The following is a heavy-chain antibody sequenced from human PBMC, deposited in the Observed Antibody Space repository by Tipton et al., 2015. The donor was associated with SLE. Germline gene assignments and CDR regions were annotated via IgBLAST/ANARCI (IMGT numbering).Heavy chain of an antibody. CDR2: IYSGGSST. J-gene: IGHJ6*03. CDR3: AKDQEDGNRRGDYYCYMDV. CDR1: GFTFSSYA. V-gene: IGHV3-23*03. Sequence: SLRLSCAASGFTFSSYAMSWVRQAPGKGLEWVSVIYSGGSSTYYADSVKGRFTISRDNSKNTLYLQMNSLRAEDTAVYYCAKDQEDGNRRGDYYCYMDVWGKGTTVAVSS. D-gene: IGHD4-23*01.